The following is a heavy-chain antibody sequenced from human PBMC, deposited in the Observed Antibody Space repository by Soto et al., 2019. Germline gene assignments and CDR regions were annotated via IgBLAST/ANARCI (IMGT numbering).Heavy chain of an antibody. CDR3: AKKYYFGSGSYVFYFDY. V-gene: IGHV3-23*01. CDR2: MSGTAGNT. J-gene: IGHJ4*02. Sequence: EVPLLESGGGLVQPGGSLRLSCAASGFTFSNDAMTWVRQAPGKGLEWVSTMSGTAGNTYYAHSVKGRFTISRDNSKNTLYLQMNSLRAEDTAVYYCAKKYYFGSGSYVFYFDYWGQGTLVTVSS. CDR1: GFTFSNDA. D-gene: IGHD3-10*01.